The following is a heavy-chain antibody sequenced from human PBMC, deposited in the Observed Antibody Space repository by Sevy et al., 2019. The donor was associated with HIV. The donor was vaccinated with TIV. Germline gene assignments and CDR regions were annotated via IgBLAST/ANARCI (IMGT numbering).Heavy chain of an antibody. J-gene: IGHJ5*02. Sequence: SETLSLTCTVSGGSISSYYWSWIRQPPGKGLEWIGYIYYSGSTNYNPSLKGRVTISVDTSKNQFSLKLSSVTAADTAVYYCAGGRGLGTYNWFDPWGQGTLVTVSS. CDR2: IYYSGST. CDR1: GGSISSYY. D-gene: IGHD7-27*01. V-gene: IGHV4-59*01. CDR3: AGGRGLGTYNWFDP.